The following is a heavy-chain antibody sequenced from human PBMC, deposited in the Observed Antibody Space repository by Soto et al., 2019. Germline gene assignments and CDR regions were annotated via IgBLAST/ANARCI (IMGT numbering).Heavy chain of an antibody. V-gene: IGHV3-13*01. D-gene: IGHD1-26*01. CDR3: ARAVGARTSWHFDL. J-gene: IGHJ2*01. CDR2: IGTGGDT. CDR1: GFTFSRYD. Sequence: EVQLVESGGGLVQPGGSLRLSCAAAGFTFSRYDMHWVRQATGKGLEWVSAIGTGGDTYYPGSVKGRFTISSENAKISLDLQMNSLRAGDAGVYYWARAVGARTSWHFDLWGRGALVSVSS.